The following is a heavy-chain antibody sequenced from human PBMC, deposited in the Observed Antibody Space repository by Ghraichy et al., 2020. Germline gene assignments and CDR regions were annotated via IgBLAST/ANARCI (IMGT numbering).Heavy chain of an antibody. D-gene: IGHD3-10*01. J-gene: IGHJ4*02. CDR2: IWSDASDS. Sequence: GGSLRLSCVASGFTFTTYGMHWLRQAPGKGLEWVAFIWSDASDSYYSDSVKGRFTISRDNSKNTLYLQMNSLRIEDTGIYYCAKDCGSGGPRDYWGQGTLVTVSS. CDR1: GFTFTTYG. V-gene: IGHV3-30*02. CDR3: AKDCGSGGPRDY.